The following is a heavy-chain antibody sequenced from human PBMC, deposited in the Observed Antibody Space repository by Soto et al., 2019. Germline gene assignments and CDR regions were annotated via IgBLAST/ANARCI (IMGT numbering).Heavy chain of an antibody. CDR1: GFTFSSYS. CDR2: ISSSSSYI. V-gene: IGHV3-21*01. J-gene: IGHJ4*02. Sequence: EVQLVESGGGLVKPGGSLRLSCAASGFTFSSYSMNWVRQAPGKGLEWVSSISSSSSYIYYADSVKVRFTISRDNAKNSLYLQMNSLRAEDTAVYYCARVYSGYGVFDYWGQGTPVTVSS. D-gene: IGHD5-12*01. CDR3: ARVYSGYGVFDY.